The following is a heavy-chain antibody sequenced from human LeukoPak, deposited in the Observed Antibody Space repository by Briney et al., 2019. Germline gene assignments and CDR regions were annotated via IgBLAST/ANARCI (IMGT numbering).Heavy chain of an antibody. Sequence: SETLSLTCAVSGGSISSYYWSWIRQPAGKGLEWIGRIYTSGSTNYNPSLKSRVTMSVDTSKNQFSLKLSSVTAADTAVYYCARWTPPNSAFDIWGQGTMVTVSS. D-gene: IGHD3/OR15-3a*01. CDR1: GGSISSYY. V-gene: IGHV4-4*07. CDR3: ARWTPPNSAFDI. CDR2: IYTSGST. J-gene: IGHJ3*02.